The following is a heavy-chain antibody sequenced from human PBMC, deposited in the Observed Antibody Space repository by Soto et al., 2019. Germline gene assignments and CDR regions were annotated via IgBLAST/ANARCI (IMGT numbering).Heavy chain of an antibody. CDR3: ARRYCSSASCPRNYYGMDV. J-gene: IGHJ6*01. CDR1: VNNFASYW. V-gene: IGHV5-10-1*01. Sequence: PGESLKISCQGSVNNFASYWISLVLQLRGKGLEWMGRIDRIDSYTNYSPSFQGHVTISADKSISTAYLQWSSLKASDTAMYYCARRYCSSASCPRNYYGMDVWGQGTTVTVSS. D-gene: IGHD2-2*01. CDR2: IDRIDSYT.